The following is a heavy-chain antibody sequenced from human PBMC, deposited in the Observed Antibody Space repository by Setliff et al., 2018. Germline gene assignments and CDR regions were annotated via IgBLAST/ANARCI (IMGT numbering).Heavy chain of an antibody. CDR2: ISSGGNTI. J-gene: IGHJ3*02. CDR1: GFTFSDYY. V-gene: IGHV3-11*04. D-gene: IGHD1-26*01. Sequence: GGSLRLSCAASGFTFSDYYMTWIRQAPGKGLEWVSYISSGGNTIYYADSVKGRFTISRDNARDSLFLQMSSLRAEDTAVYYCAREVVGAPSTFDIWGQGTMVTVSS. CDR3: AREVVGAPSTFDI.